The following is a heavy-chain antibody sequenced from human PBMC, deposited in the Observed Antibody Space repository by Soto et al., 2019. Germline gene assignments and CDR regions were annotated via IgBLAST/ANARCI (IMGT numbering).Heavy chain of an antibody. CDR3: AKVGSRVYGDFGY. Sequence: EVQLVESGGGLVQPGTSLTLSCVASGFIFEDYGMHWVRQGPGKGLEWVSGMSWNSDYIDYADSVKGRFTISRDNDKKALYLQMNSLRPEDSAVYYCAKVGSRVYGDFGYWGQGTLVTVSS. V-gene: IGHV3-9*01. J-gene: IGHJ4*02. CDR2: MSWNSDYI. D-gene: IGHD4-17*01. CDR1: GFIFEDYG.